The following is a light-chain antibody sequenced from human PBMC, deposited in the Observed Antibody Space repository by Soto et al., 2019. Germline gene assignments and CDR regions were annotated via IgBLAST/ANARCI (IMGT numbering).Light chain of an antibody. CDR2: AAS. CDR1: QSIRSS. J-gene: IGKJ3*01. CDR3: QQSYSTPFT. V-gene: IGKV1-39*01. Sequence: DIQMTQSPSSLSASVGDRVTITCRTSQSIRSSLNWYQQKPGKAPNLLIYAASRLQSGVPSRFSGSGSGTDFTLTISSLHPADFATYYCQQSYSTPFTFGPGNKVDI.